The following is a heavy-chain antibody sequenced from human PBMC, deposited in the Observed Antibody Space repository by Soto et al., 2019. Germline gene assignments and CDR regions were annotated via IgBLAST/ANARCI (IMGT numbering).Heavy chain of an antibody. V-gene: IGHV3-23*01. D-gene: IGHD3-22*01. CDR3: AKIGVSSYFNFYYSTDV. CDR2: ITGSAATT. CDR1: GFTFSTYA. Sequence: GGSLRLSCAASGFTFSTYALSWVRQAPGMGLEWVSAITGSAATTYYADSVKGRFTVSRDNSKHTLFLQMNSLRAEDTAVYYCAKIGVSSYFNFYYSTDVWGNGTTVTVSS. J-gene: IGHJ6*03.